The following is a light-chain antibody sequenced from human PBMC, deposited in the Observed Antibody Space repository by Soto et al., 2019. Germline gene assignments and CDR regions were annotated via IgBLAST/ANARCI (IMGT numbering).Light chain of an antibody. V-gene: IGKV3D-7*01. J-gene: IGKJ1*01. CDR2: GAS. CDR3: QQYYSYPRT. Sequence: EIVLTQSPATLYLSPGERATLSCRASQTVTSNFLAWYQEKPGQAPRLLIYGASRRATGFPARFSGSGSGTDFTLTISCLQSEDFATYYCQQYYSYPRTFGQGTKVDIK. CDR1: QTVTSNF.